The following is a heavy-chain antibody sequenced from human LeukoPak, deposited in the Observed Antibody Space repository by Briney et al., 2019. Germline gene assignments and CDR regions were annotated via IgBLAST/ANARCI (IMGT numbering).Heavy chain of an antibody. Sequence: SETLSLTCTVSGGSISSSSYYWGWIRQPPGKGLEWIGSIYYSGSTYYNPSLKSRVTISVDTSKNQFSLKLSSVTAADTAVYYCARGTYYDSSLDAFDIWGQGTMVTVSS. CDR3: ARGTYYDSSLDAFDI. CDR2: IYYSGST. CDR1: GGSISSSSYY. J-gene: IGHJ3*02. V-gene: IGHV4-39*07. D-gene: IGHD3-22*01.